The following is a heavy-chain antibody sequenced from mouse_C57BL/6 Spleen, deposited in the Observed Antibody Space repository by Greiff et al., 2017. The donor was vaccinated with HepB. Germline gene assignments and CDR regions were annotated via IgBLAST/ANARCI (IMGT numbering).Heavy chain of an antibody. J-gene: IGHJ2*01. D-gene: IGHD4-1*01. CDR3: ATKLGYYFDY. Sequence: VQGEESGAELVKPGASVKISCKASGYAFSSYWMNWVKQRPGKGLEWIGQIYPGDGDTNYNGKFKGKATLTADKSSSTAYMQLSSLTSEDSAVYFCATKLGYYFDYWGQGTTLTVSS. CDR1: GYAFSSYW. CDR2: IYPGDGDT. V-gene: IGHV1-80*01.